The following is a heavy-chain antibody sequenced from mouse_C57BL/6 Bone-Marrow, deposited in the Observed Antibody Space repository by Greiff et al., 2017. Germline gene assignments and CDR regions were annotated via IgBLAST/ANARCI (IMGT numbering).Heavy chain of an antibody. J-gene: IGHJ4*01. Sequence: VQLQQSGAELARPGASVKLSCKASGYTFTSYGISWVKQRTGQGLEWIGEIYPRSGNTYYNEKFKGKATLTADKSSSTAYMELRSLTSEDSAVYFFARNGSSRGYAMDYWGQGTSVTVSS. CDR1: GYTFTSYG. D-gene: IGHD1-1*01. V-gene: IGHV1-81*01. CDR3: ARNGSSRGYAMDY. CDR2: IYPRSGNT.